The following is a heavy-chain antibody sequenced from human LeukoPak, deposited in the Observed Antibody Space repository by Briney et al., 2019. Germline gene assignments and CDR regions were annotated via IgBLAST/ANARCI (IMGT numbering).Heavy chain of an antibody. CDR3: AKLIYYGSGSSRWDY. J-gene: IGHJ4*02. V-gene: IGHV3-30*18. D-gene: IGHD3-10*01. Sequence: PGGSLRLSCAASGFTFSSYSMNWVRQAPGKGLEWVAVISYDGSNKYYADSVKGRFTISRDNSKNTLYLQMNSLRAEDTAVYYCAKLIYYGSGSSRWDYWGQGTLVTVSS. CDR2: ISYDGSNK. CDR1: GFTFSSYS.